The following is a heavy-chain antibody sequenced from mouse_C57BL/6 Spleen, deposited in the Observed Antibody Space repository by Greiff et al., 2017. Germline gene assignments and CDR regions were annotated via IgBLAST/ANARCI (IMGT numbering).Heavy chain of an antibody. CDR2: IDPNSGGT. V-gene: IGHV1-72*01. CDR3: ARGRYDGYYDWYFDV. J-gene: IGHJ1*03. Sequence: QVQLQQPGAELVKPGASVKLSCKASGYTFTSYWMHWVKQRPGRGLEWIGRIDPNSGGTKYNEKFKSKATLTVDKPSSTAYMQLSSLTSEDSAVYYCARGRYDGYYDWYFDVWGTGTTVTVSS. D-gene: IGHD2-3*01. CDR1: GYTFTSYW.